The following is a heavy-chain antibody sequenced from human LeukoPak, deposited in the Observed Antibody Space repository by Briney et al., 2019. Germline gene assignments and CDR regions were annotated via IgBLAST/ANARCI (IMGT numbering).Heavy chain of an antibody. J-gene: IGHJ6*02. CDR3: ARNNGMDV. CDR2: VNRDGSET. V-gene: IGHV3-7*03. Sequence: QTGGSLRLSCAASGFTMSIHWMTWVRQVPGRGPEWVANVNRDGSETYYPDSVKGRFTIFKDNAKNSLYLQMNSLRAEDTALYHCARNNGMDVWGQGTTVIVSS. CDR1: GFTMSIHW.